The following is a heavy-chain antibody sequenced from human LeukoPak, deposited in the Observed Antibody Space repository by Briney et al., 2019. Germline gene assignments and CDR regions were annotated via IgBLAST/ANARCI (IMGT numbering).Heavy chain of an antibody. CDR2: IYSGGST. CDR3: ARDGVEMATITQSQRLKIYYYYYMDV. J-gene: IGHJ6*03. V-gene: IGHV3-66*02. CDR1: GFTVSSNY. D-gene: IGHD5-24*01. Sequence: GGSLRLSCAASGFTVSSNYMSWVRQAPGKGLEWVSVIYSGGSTYYADSVKGRSTISRDNSKNTLYLQMNSLRAEDTAVYYCARDGVEMATITQSQRLKIYYYYYMDVWGKGTTVTVSS.